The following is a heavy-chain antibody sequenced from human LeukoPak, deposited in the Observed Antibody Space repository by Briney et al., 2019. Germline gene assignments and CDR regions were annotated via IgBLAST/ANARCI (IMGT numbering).Heavy chain of an antibody. J-gene: IGHJ5*02. CDR3: ARDRYDSVYNWFDP. D-gene: IGHD3-22*01. V-gene: IGHV4-4*07. CDR1: GGSISSNY. Sequence: PSETLSLTRTVSGGSISSNYWSWIRQPAGKGLEWIGRIYTTGGTNFNPSLKSRVTMSVDTSKNQFSLKLRSVTAADTAVYYCARDRYDSVYNWFDPWGQGTLVTVSS. CDR2: IYTTGGT.